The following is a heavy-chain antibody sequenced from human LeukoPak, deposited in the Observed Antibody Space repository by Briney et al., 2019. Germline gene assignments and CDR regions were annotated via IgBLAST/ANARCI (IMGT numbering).Heavy chain of an antibody. Sequence: ASVKVSCKASGYTFTSYDINWVRQATGQGLEWMGWMNPNSGNTGYAQKFQGRVTMTRSTSISTAYTELSSLRSEDTAVYYCARVVVVAATPSYYYCGMDVWGQGTTVTVSS. CDR1: GYTFTSYD. D-gene: IGHD2-15*01. V-gene: IGHV1-8*01. CDR3: ARVVVVAATPSYYYCGMDV. CDR2: MNPNSGNT. J-gene: IGHJ6*02.